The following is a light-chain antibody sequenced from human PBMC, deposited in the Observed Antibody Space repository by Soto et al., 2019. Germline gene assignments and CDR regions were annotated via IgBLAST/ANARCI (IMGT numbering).Light chain of an antibody. V-gene: IGKV3-11*01. Sequence: EIVLAQSPATLSLSPGERATLSCRASQHISSFLAWYQQKPGQAPRLLIYDASNRATGIPARFSGSGSGTDFTLTISSLKPEDFAIYYCQQRANWPPFTFGQGTKLEIK. CDR1: QHISSF. CDR2: DAS. CDR3: QQRANWPPFT. J-gene: IGKJ2*01.